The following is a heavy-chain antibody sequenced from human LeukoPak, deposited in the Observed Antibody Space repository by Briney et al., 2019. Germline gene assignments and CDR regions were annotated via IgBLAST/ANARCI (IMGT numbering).Heavy chain of an antibody. CDR1: GFTFSSYA. CDR2: ISYDGSNK. Sequence: PGGSLRLSCAASGFTFSSYAMHWVRQAPGKGLEWVAVISYDGSNKYYADSVKGRFTISRDNSKNTLYLQMNSLRAEDTAVYYCARDSSDYYDSSGYRDYWGQGTLVTVSS. J-gene: IGHJ4*02. D-gene: IGHD3-22*01. CDR3: ARDSSDYYDSSGYRDY. V-gene: IGHV3-30-3*01.